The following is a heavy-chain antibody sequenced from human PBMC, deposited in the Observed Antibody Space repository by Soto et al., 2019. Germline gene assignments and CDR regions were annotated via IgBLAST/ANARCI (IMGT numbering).Heavy chain of an antibody. V-gene: IGHV5-51*01. J-gene: IGHJ6*02. D-gene: IGHD5-18*01. CDR2: IYPGDSET. CDR1: GYSYNSYW. Sequence: PGESLKISCKGSGYSYNSYWIGWVRQMPGKGLEWMGIIYPGDSETRYNPSFQGQVTISVDKSVSTAYLQWSSLQASDTAIYYCARHRSDTAFNVWGQGTTVTVYS. CDR3: ARHRSDTAFNV.